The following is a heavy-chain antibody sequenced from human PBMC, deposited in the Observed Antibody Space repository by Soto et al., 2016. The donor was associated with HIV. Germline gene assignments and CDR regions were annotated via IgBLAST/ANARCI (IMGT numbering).Heavy chain of an antibody. V-gene: IGHV1-69*13. CDR3: ARGGDYGDTDWYFDL. Sequence: QVQLVQSGAEVKKPGSSVKVSCKASGGTFTTSAISWVRQAPGRGLEWMGGIIPIFGTANYAQKFQGRVTITADESTSTAYMELSSLRSEDTAVYYCARGGDYGDTDWYFDLWGRGTLVTVSS. J-gene: IGHJ2*01. CDR2: IIPIFGTA. CDR1: GGTFTTSA. D-gene: IGHD4-17*01.